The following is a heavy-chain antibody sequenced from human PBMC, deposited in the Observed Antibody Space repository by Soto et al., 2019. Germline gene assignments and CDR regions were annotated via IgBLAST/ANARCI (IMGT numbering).Heavy chain of an antibody. CDR1: GGSISSSSYH. Sequence: PSETLSLTCTVSGGSISSSSYHWGWIRQPPGKGLEWIGTVYYRGNTYYNPSLKSRVTISVDTSKNQVSLKSSSVTAADTAVYYWARLIVATFKWFDSWGKETLVTVSS. CDR2: VYYRGNT. CDR3: ARLIVATFKWFDS. D-gene: IGHD5-12*01. J-gene: IGHJ5*01. V-gene: IGHV4-39*01.